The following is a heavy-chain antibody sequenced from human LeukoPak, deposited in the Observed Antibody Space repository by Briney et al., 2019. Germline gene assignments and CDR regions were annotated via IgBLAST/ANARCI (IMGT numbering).Heavy chain of an antibody. V-gene: IGHV4-34*01. CDR2: INHSGST. D-gene: IGHD1-26*01. CDR1: GFTFSSYA. CDR3: ARRRRIVGATPGAFDI. Sequence: GSLRLSCAASGFTFSSYAMSWIRQPPGKGLEWIGEINHSGSTNYNPSLKSRVTISVDTSKNQFSLKLSSVTAADTAVYYCARRRRIVGATPGAFDIWGQGTMVTVSS. J-gene: IGHJ3*02.